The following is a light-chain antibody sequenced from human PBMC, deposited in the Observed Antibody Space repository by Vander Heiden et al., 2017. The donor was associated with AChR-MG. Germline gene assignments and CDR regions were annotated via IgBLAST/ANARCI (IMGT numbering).Light chain of an antibody. V-gene: IGKV3-20*01. J-gene: IGKJ5*01. CDR3: QQDGSAPIT. CDR1: RSVSSY. Sequence: EIVLTQSPGTLSLSPGERATLSCRASRSVSSYLAWFQQKPGQAPRLLIYGAFSRATGIPDRFSGSGSGTDFTLTISGLEPEDFAVYYCQQDGSAPITFGQRTRLEIK. CDR2: GAF.